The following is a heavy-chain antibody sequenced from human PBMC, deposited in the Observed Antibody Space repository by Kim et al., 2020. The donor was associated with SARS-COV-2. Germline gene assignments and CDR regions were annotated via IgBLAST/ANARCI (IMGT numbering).Heavy chain of an antibody. CDR1: GGSISSGRYY. J-gene: IGHJ5*02. V-gene: IGHV4-31*03. CDR3: ARVLSQKQLEGGGWFDP. D-gene: IGHD3-16*01. Sequence: SETLSLTCTVSGGSISSGRYYWGWIRQHPGKGLEWIGYIYFSGRTYDNPSLKSRLTISVNTSKNQFSQMLSSVTAADTALYYCARVLSQKQLEGGGWFDPWGQGTLVTVSS. CDR2: IYFSGRT.